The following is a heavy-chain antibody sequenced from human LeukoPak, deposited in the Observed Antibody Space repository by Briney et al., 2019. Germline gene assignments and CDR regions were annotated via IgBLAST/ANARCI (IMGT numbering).Heavy chain of an antibody. Sequence: GDSLRLSCAASGFKFSNYWMHWVRQAPGKGLEWASAISGSGGSTYYADSVKGRFTISRDNSKNTLYLQMNSLRAGDTAVYYCAKDRSDYDYVWGSYRYTIFDYWGQGTLVTVSS. V-gene: IGHV3-23*01. CDR2: ISGSGGST. CDR3: AKDRSDYDYVWGSYRYTIFDY. D-gene: IGHD3-16*02. CDR1: GFKFSNYW. J-gene: IGHJ4*02.